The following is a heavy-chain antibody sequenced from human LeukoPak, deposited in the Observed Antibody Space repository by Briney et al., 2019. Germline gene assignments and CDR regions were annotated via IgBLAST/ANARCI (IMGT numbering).Heavy chain of an antibody. Sequence: SVKVSCKASGYTFTGYYMHWVRPAPGQGLEWMGRIIPILGIANYAQKFQGRVTITADKSTSTAYMELSSLRSEDTAVYYCAGTEMATSNYDYWGQGTLVTVSS. D-gene: IGHD5-12*01. CDR3: AGTEMATSNYDY. CDR2: IIPILGIA. J-gene: IGHJ4*02. V-gene: IGHV1-69*02. CDR1: GYTFTGYY.